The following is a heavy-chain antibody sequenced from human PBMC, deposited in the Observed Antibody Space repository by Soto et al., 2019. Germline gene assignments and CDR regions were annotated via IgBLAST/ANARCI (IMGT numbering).Heavy chain of an antibody. D-gene: IGHD3-10*01. Sequence: GGSLRLSCAASGFTFSDHYMDWVRQAPGKGLEWVGRTRNKANSYTTEYAASVKGRCTISRDDSKNSLYLQMNSLKTEDPSVDYGAISGPGQSHDDWGQGTPVTVSS. CDR2: TRNKANSYTT. CDR3: AISGPGQSHDD. V-gene: IGHV3-72*01. CDR1: GFTFSDHY. J-gene: IGHJ4*02.